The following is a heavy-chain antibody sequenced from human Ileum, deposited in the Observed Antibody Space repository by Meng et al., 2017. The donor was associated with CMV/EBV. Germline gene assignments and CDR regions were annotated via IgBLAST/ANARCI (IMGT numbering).Heavy chain of an antibody. CDR2: INPNSGGT. J-gene: IGHJ6*02. CDR1: GYTFTGYY. Sequence: ASVKVSCKASGYTFTGYYMHWVRQAPGQGLEWMGWINPNSGGTNYAQKFQGRVTMTRDTSISTAYMELSRLRSDDTAVYYCARGGAADETYYYYYGMDVWGQGTMVTVSS. D-gene: IGHD6-13*01. CDR3: ARGGAADETYYYYYGMDV. V-gene: IGHV1-2*02.